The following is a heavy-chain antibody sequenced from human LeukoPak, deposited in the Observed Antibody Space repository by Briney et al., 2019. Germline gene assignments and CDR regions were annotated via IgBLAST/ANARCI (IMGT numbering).Heavy chain of an antibody. V-gene: IGHV1-2*02. D-gene: IGHD2-2*01. CDR3: ARGSIVVVPAASVFDP. CDR1: GYTLTGYY. J-gene: IGHJ5*02. Sequence: GASVTVSCKASGYTLTGYYLHWVRQAPRQGLEWMGWINPNSGDTNFAQKFQGRVTMTRDTSINTAYMELSRLRSDDTAVYYCARGSIVVVPAASVFDPWGQGTLVTVSS. CDR2: INPNSGDT.